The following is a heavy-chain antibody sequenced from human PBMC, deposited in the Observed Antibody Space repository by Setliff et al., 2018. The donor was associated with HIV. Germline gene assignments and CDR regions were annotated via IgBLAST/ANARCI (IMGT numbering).Heavy chain of an antibody. CDR2: INHTGST. D-gene: IGHD6-6*01. Sequence: PSETLSLTCAVYGGSFSGYYWSWIRQSPGKGLEWIGEINHTGSTNYIPSLKSRLTMSVDTSKNQFSLKLSSVTAADTAVYYCARHSDIAPRRTYFDYWGQGTLVTVSS. CDR1: GGSFSGYY. CDR3: ARHSDIAPRRTYFDY. J-gene: IGHJ4*02. V-gene: IGHV4-34*01.